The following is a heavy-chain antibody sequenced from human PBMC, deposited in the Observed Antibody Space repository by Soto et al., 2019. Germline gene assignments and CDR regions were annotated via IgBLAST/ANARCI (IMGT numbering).Heavy chain of an antibody. J-gene: IGHJ4*02. D-gene: IGHD1-1*01. Sequence: QVHLVQSGAEVKKPGASVKVSCKGSGYAFTTYGITWVRQAPGQGLEGMGWISAHNGNTNYAQKFQGRVTVTRDTSTSTAYMELRSLRSDDTAVYYCARGRYGDYWGQGALVTVSS. CDR3: ARGRYGDY. CDR2: ISAHNGNT. V-gene: IGHV1-18*01. CDR1: GYAFTTYG.